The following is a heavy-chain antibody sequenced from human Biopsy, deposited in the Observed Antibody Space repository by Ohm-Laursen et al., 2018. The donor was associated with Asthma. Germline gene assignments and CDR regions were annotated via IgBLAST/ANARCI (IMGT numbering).Heavy chain of an antibody. CDR3: ARGDWYGSASNGY. Sequence: LSLTCAASGFSFSDYAMSWVRQAPGKGLEWVAYISRANPWTDSTIYYADSVRGRFTISRDNSENTLYLQMNSLRVEDTAVYYCARGDWYGSASNGYWGQGTLVTVSA. CDR1: GFSFSDYA. V-gene: IGHV3-11*04. J-gene: IGHJ4*02. D-gene: IGHD6-6*01. CDR2: ISRANPWTDSTI.